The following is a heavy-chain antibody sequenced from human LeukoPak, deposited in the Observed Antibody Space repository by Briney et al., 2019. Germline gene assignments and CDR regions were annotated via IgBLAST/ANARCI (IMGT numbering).Heavy chain of an antibody. Sequence: GGSLRLSCAASGFTFSSYAMSWVRQAPGKGLEWVSAISSSGSDTYHADSVKGRFTISRDKSKSTLYLQMNSLRAEDTAVYYCARQIGYCSSGTCYFDFWGQGSPVTVSS. J-gene: IGHJ4*02. V-gene: IGHV3-23*01. CDR3: ARQIGYCSSGTCYFDF. CDR1: GFTFSSYA. D-gene: IGHD2-15*01. CDR2: ISSSGSDT.